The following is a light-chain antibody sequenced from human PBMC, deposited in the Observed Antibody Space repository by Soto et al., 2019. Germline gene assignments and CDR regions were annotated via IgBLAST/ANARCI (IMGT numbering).Light chain of an antibody. J-gene: IGLJ2*01. V-gene: IGLV2-8*01. CDR2: DVN. Sequence: QSALTQPPSASGSPGQSVTISCTGTSSDVGGYNYVSWYRQHPGKAPQLIIYDVNKRPSGVPDRFSGSKSGNTASLPVSGLQAEDEADYFCNSYGGTNNYVVFGGGTKLTVL. CDR3: NSYGGTNNYVV. CDR1: SSDVGGYNY.